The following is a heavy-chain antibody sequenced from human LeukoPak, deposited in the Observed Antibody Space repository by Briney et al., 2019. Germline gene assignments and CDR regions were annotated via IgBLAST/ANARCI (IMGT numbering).Heavy chain of an antibody. CDR1: GFTLTNFD. D-gene: IGHD2-2*01. V-gene: IGHV1-8*01. CDR2: MNSNTGNT. J-gene: IGHJ2*01. CDR3: ARGRRSSRGAWSWYLDL. Sequence: ASVKVSCKASGFTLTNFDINWVRQATGQGLEWMGWMNSNTGNTGYAQEFQGRVTMTRDTSIGTAYMELSNLRAEDTAVYYCARGRRSSRGAWSWYLDLWGHGTLVTASS.